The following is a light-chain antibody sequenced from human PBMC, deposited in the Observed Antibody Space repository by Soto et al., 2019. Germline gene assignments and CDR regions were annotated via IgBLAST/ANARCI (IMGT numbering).Light chain of an antibody. CDR2: AAS. CDR1: QTVYSN. J-gene: IGKJ4*01. CDR3: QQFHRWPVT. Sequence: EVVMTQSPVTLSVSPGETATLSCRASQTVYSNLAWYQQKPGQAPRLLIHAASTRASGVPARFSGSGSGTEFTLTISSLQSEDFAVYYCQQFHRWPVTFGGGAKVEI. V-gene: IGKV3-15*01.